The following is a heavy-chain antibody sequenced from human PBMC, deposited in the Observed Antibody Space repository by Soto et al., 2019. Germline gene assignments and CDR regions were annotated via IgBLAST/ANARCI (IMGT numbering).Heavy chain of an antibody. V-gene: IGHV6-1*01. D-gene: IGHD2-2*01. Sequence: PSLSLTGTISGGTGSKNSAALNWIKQSPSRCRGWLGRTYFRSKWYNDYAISLKSPITINPDTSENQFSLQLKSVNLEDTAVYYCARAHCSSSGRRCFPAMDVWGQRTTV. CDR3: ARAHCSSSGRRCFPAMDV. J-gene: IGHJ6*02. CDR1: GGTGSKNSAA. CDR2: TYFRSKWYN.